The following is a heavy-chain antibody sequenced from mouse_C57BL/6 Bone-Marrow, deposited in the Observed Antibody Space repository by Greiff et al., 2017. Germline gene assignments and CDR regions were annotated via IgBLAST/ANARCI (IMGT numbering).Heavy chain of an antibody. CDR2: IYPGNSDT. J-gene: IGHJ4*01. Sequence: DVKLQESGTVLARPGASVKMSCKTSGYTFTSYWMHWVKQRPGQGLEWIGAIYPGNSDTSYNQKFKGKAKLTAVTSASTTYMELSSLTKEDSAVYYCTRSAYYGYNAMGYWCQGTSVTVSS. CDR3: TRSAYYGYNAMGY. D-gene: IGHD1-1*01. V-gene: IGHV1-5*01. CDR1: GYTFTSYW.